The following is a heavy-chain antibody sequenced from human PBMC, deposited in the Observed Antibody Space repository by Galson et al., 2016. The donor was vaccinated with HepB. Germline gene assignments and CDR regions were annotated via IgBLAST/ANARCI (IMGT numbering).Heavy chain of an antibody. CDR1: GDSVSRDY. D-gene: IGHD3-10*01. J-gene: IGHJ4*02. CDR3: ARDQGPGNYYRGAS. V-gene: IGHV4-4*07. Sequence: SETLSLTCTVSGDSVSRDYWSWIRQPAGKGMEWLGRIYSGGSATYNPSLKSRVTMSIDTSKNHFSLQLTSVTAADTALYYCARDQGPGNYYRGASWGQGILVSVTS. CDR2: IYSGGSA.